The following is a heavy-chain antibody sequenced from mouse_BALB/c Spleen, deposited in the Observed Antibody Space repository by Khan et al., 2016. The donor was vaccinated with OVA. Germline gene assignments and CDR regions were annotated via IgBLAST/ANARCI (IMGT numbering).Heavy chain of an antibody. Sequence: EVQLQESGPGQEKPSQSLSLTCTVAGYSIIRDSSWNWIRQFPGNKLAWMGYINYSGTTRSNPSLKSRISITRDTSKNQFFLQLNSVTTEDTASYSCARPYYGNWFAVGGEGTLVTVSA. CDR1: GYSIIRDSS. CDR2: INYSGTT. CDR3: ARPYYGNWFAV. D-gene: IGHD2-10*01. V-gene: IGHV3-2*02. J-gene: IGHJ3*01.